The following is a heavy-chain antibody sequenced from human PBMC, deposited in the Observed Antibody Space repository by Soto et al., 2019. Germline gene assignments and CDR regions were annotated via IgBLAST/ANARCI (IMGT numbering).Heavy chain of an antibody. V-gene: IGHV1-69*12. Sequence: QVQLLQSGAEVKKPGSSVRVSCEASGGTFRTYAISWVRQAPGQGLEWMGEIIPIFGTVKYAQKFQGRVTITADESTTTVYMDLRSLRSEDTAVYYCAKGAVAGTPTSYDYYGMDVWGQGTTVTVSS. CDR1: GGTFRTYA. CDR3: AKGAVAGTPTSYDYYGMDV. J-gene: IGHJ6*02. D-gene: IGHD6-19*01. CDR2: IIPIFGTV.